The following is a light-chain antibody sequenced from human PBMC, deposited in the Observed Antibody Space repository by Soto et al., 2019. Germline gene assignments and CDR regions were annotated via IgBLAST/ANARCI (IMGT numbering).Light chain of an antibody. CDR3: AAWDDSLNGHI. V-gene: IGLV1-44*01. CDR2: SSN. CDR1: SSNIGSNS. J-gene: IGLJ1*01. Sequence: QSVLTQPHSASGTPGQRVTISCSGSSSNIGSNSVHWFQQVPGTAPKPLIYSSNQRPSGVPERFSGSKSGTSASLAISGLQSEDEADSYCAAWDDSLNGHIFGTGTKVT.